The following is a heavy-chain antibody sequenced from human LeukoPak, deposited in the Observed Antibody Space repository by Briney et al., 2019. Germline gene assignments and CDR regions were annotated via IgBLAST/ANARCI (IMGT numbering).Heavy chain of an antibody. J-gene: IGHJ5*02. Sequence: SETLSLTCTVSGGSISSYYWSWIRQPPGKGLEWIGYIYYSGSTNYNPSLKSRVTISVDTSKNQFSLKLSSVTAADTAVYYCARDLPMVRGYNWFDPWGQGTLVTVSS. D-gene: IGHD3-10*01. CDR1: GGSISSYY. V-gene: IGHV4-59*12. CDR2: IYYSGST. CDR3: ARDLPMVRGYNWFDP.